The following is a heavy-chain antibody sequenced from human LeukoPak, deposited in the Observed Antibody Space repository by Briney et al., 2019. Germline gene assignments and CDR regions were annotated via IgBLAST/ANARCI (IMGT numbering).Heavy chain of an antibody. J-gene: IGHJ4*02. V-gene: IGHV4-59*01. CDR1: ADSISNYY. CDR2: IYNSGST. Sequence: SETVSLTCTVSADSISNYYWTWLRQPPGKGLEWIGYIYNSGSTNYNTSLKSRVTISMDTSKNQFSLKLSSVTAADKAVYYCAAEFSNEQWLDWDYWGQGTLVTVSS. D-gene: IGHD6-19*01. CDR3: AAEFSNEQWLDWDY.